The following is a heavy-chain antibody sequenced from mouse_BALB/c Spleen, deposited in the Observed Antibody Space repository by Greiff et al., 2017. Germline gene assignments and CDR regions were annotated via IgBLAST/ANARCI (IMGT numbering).Heavy chain of an antibody. CDR3: ARDADGLFAY. Sequence: VQLQQSGPDLVKPGDSVKISCKASGYSFTGDYMHWVKQSHGKSLEWIGRVNPNNGGTSYNQKFKGKAILTVDKSSSTAYMELRSLTSEDSAVYYCARDADGLFAYWGQGTLVTVSA. CDR2: VNPNNGGT. V-gene: IGHV1-26*01. CDR1: GYSFTGDY. D-gene: IGHD2-3*01. J-gene: IGHJ3*01.